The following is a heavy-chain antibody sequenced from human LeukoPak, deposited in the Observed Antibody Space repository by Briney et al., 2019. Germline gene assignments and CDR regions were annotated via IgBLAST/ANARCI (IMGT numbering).Heavy chain of an antibody. Sequence: GGSLRLSCAASGFTFSDYYMSWIRQAPGRGLEWVSYISSSSTYTNYADSVKGLFTISRDNAKNSLYLQMNSLRAEDTAVYLCARWIRSSSWLGFDYWGQGTLVTVSS. CDR1: GFTFSDYY. J-gene: IGHJ4*02. V-gene: IGHV3-11*03. CDR2: ISSSSTYT. CDR3: ARWIRSSSWLGFDY. D-gene: IGHD6-13*01.